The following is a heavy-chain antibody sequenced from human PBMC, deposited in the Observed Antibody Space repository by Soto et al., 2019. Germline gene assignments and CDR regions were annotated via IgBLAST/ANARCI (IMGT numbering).Heavy chain of an antibody. J-gene: IGHJ4*02. Sequence: ASVKVSCKASGYTFTNYAMQWVRQAPGQSLEWMGWINAGNGRVEYSQKFQGRVTITRDASASTAYMELSSLSSEDTALYYCARGILTASDTQYYIDSWGQGTLVTVSS. D-gene: IGHD2-21*01. CDR3: ARGILTASDTQYYIDS. V-gene: IGHV1-3*01. CDR1: GYTFTNYA. CDR2: INAGNGRV.